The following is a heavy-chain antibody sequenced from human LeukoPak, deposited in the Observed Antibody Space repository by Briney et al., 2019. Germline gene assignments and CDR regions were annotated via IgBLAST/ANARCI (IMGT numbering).Heavy chain of an antibody. CDR1: GFTFSDYY. D-gene: IGHD3-22*01. CDR3: ARLTYYYDSSGYYYFDY. Sequence: GGSLRLSCAASGFTFSDYYMSWIRQAPGKGLEWVSYISSSSSYTNYADSVKGRFTISRDNAKNPLYLQMNSLRAEDTAVYYCARLTYYYDSSGYYYFDYWGQGTLVTVSS. V-gene: IGHV3-11*03. CDR2: ISSSSSYT. J-gene: IGHJ4*02.